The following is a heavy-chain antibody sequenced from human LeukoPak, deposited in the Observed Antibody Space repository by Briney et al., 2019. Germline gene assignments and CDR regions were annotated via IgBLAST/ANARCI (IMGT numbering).Heavy chain of an antibody. V-gene: IGHV3-23*01. CDR1: GFTFSNYA. J-gene: IGHJ4*02. CDR2: ISGSRGGT. Sequence: GGSLRLSCAASGFTFSNYAMSWVRQAPGKELEWVSAISGSRGGTYYADSVKGRFTISRDNSKNTLYLQMNSLRAEDTAVYYCAKASGDGSNYYFDSWGQGTLVSVSS. D-gene: IGHD5-24*01. CDR3: AKASGDGSNYYFDS.